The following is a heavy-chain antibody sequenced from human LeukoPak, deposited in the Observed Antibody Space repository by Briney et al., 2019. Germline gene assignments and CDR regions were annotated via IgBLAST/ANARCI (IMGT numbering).Heavy chain of an antibody. J-gene: IGHJ4*02. Sequence: GGPLRLSCAASGFTVSSNYMSWVRQAPGKGLEWVSVIYSGGSTYYADSVKGRFIISRDNSKNTLYLQMNSLRVEDTAVYYCARDEVGATDWGQGTLVTVSS. CDR3: ARDEVGATD. V-gene: IGHV3-66*01. CDR2: IYSGGST. D-gene: IGHD1-26*01. CDR1: GFTVSSNY.